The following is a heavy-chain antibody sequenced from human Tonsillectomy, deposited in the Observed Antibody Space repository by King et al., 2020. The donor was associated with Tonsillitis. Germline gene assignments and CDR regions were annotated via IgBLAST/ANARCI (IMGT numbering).Heavy chain of an antibody. D-gene: IGHD3-10*02. CDR2: ISYDGSSK. CDR3: ARSGYGRGASYFYGLDV. CDR1: GFTFGTFS. J-gene: IGHJ6*02. V-gene: IGHV3-30*04. Sequence: VQLVESGGGVVQPGKSLRLSCAASGFTFGTFSMHWIRQAPGKGLEWVAVISYDGSSKYYADSVKGRFTISRDNSKNMLFVQMISLRAEDTAVYYCARSGYGRGASYFYGLDVWGQGTTVIVSS.